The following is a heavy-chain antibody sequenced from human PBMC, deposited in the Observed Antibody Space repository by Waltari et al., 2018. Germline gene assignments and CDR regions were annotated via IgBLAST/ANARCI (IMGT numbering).Heavy chain of an antibody. J-gene: IGHJ4*02. D-gene: IGHD3-16*01. Sequence: EVQLVESGGGLVQPGGSLRLSCAASGITFSGYWMHWVLPAPGQGPGGVSRINTEGSSTNYADSVKGRFTISEDNAKNTLYLQMNSLRVDDTAVYYCARGGGGGDFDYWGQGTLVTVSS. CDR3: ARGGGGGDFDY. CDR1: GITFSGYW. V-gene: IGHV3-74*01. CDR2: INTEGSST.